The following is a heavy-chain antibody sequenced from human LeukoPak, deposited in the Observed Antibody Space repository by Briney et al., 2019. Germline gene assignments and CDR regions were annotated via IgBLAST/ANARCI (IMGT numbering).Heavy chain of an antibody. Sequence: GGSLRLSCAASGFTFSSYAMSWVRQAPGKGLEWVSAISGSGGSTYYADSAKGRFTISRDNSKNTLYLQMNSLRAEDTAVYYCAKVGPGYSYGYLTGQDYFDYWGQGTLVTVSS. V-gene: IGHV3-23*01. J-gene: IGHJ4*02. D-gene: IGHD5-18*01. CDR3: AKVGPGYSYGYLTGQDYFDY. CDR1: GFTFSSYA. CDR2: ISGSGGST.